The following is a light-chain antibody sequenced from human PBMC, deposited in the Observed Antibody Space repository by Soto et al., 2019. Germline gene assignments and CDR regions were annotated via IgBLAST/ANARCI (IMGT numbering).Light chain of an antibody. V-gene: IGLV2-11*01. CDR1: SIDVGGYNY. CDR3: CSYAGSYTLV. J-gene: IGLJ2*01. Sequence: QSALTQPRSVSGSPGQSVTISCTGTSIDVGGYNYVSWYQQHPGKVPKLMIYDVNKRPSGVPDRFSGSKSGNTASLTISGLQAEDEADYYCCSYAGSYTLVFGGGTKVTVL. CDR2: DVN.